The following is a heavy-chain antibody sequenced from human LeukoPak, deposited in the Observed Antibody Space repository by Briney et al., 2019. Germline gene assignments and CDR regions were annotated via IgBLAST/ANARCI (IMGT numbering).Heavy chain of an antibody. J-gene: IGHJ5*02. V-gene: IGHV1-18*01. Sequence: ASVKVSCKASGYTFTSYGISWVRQAPGQGLEWMGWISAYNGNTNYAQKLQGRVTMTTDTSTSTAYMELRSLRSDDTAVYYCARHVGYGDYVALWFDPWGQGTLVTVSS. CDR2: ISAYNGNT. CDR1: GYTFTSYG. D-gene: IGHD4-17*01. CDR3: ARHVGYGDYVALWFDP.